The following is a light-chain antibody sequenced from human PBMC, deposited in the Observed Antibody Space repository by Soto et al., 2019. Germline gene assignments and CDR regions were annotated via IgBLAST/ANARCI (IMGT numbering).Light chain of an antibody. CDR3: QVWDSSSDHFWV. CDR2: DDS. Sequence: SYELTQPPSVSVAPGQTARITWGGNNIGSKSVHWYQQKPGQAPVLVVYDDSARPSGIPERFSGSNSGNTATLTISRVEAGDEADYYCQVWDSSSDHFWVFGGGTKLTVL. CDR1: NIGSKS. J-gene: IGLJ3*02. V-gene: IGLV3-21*02.